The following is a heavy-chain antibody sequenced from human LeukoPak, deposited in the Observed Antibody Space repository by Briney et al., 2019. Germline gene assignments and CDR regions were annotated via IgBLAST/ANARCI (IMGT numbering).Heavy chain of an antibody. CDR2: IYSGGST. V-gene: IGHV3-66*01. Sequence: PGGSLRLSCAASGFTVSNNYINWVRQAPGKGLEWVSVIYSGGSTYYADSVKGRVTISRDTSKNTLYLQMNSLRAEDTAVYYCARGGDTELDYWGQGTLVTVSS. CDR1: GFTVSNNY. CDR3: ARGGDTELDY. D-gene: IGHD5-18*01. J-gene: IGHJ4*02.